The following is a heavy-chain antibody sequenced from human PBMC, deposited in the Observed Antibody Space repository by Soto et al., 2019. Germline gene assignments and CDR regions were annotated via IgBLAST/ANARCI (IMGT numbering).Heavy chain of an antibody. D-gene: IGHD5-18*01. CDR2: ISGSDGRT. CDR3: AKGVSQYTPLALFDY. Sequence: EVQLLESGGGLVRPGGSLRLSCAASGFTSSSYAMSWVRQAPGKGLEWVSTISGSDGRTYSTDSVKGRFTISRDNSRNTAYLQMNSLRVEDTAVYYCAKGVSQYTPLALFDYWGRGTLVTVPS. V-gene: IGHV3-23*01. J-gene: IGHJ4*02. CDR1: GFTSSSYA.